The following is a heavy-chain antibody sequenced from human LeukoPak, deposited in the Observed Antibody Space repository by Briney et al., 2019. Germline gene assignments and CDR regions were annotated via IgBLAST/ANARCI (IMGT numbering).Heavy chain of an antibody. V-gene: IGHV4-61*01. Sequence: SETLSLTCTVSGGSVSSGSYYWSWIRQPPGKGLEWIGYIYYSGSTNYNPSLKSRVTISVDTSKNQFSLKLSSVTAADTAVYYCARGGEGDCSSTSCYKGNYNWFDPWGQGTLVTVSS. D-gene: IGHD2-2*02. CDR1: GGSVSSGSYY. J-gene: IGHJ5*02. CDR2: IYYSGST. CDR3: ARGGEGDCSSTSCYKGNYNWFDP.